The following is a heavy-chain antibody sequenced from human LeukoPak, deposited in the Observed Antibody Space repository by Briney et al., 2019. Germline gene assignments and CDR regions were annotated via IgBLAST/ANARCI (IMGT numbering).Heavy chain of an antibody. V-gene: IGHV4-34*01. CDR1: GGSFSGYY. Sequence: MTSETLSLTCAVYGGSFSGYYWSWIRQPPGKGLEWIGEINHSGSTNYNPSLESRVTISVDTSKNQFSLKVSSVSAADTAVYYCARAYSSSWYWNWFDPWGQGTLVTVSS. CDR2: INHSGST. CDR3: ARAYSSSWYWNWFDP. D-gene: IGHD6-13*01. J-gene: IGHJ5*02.